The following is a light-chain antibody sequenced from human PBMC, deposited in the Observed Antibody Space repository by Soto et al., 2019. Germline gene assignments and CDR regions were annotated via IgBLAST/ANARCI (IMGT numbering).Light chain of an antibody. Sequence: EIVLTQSPGTLSLSPGERATLFCRASQSVATSQLAWYQQKPGQAPRLLIGASSRATGIPARFGGSGSATEFTLTISSLQSEDFAVYYCQQYSQWPLTFGGGTKV. CDR3: QQYSQWPLT. V-gene: IGKV3-15*01. CDR2: GAS. CDR1: QSVATSQ. J-gene: IGKJ4*01.